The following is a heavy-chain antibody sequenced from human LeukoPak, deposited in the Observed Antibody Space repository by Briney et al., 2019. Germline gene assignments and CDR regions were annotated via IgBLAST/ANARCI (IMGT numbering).Heavy chain of an antibody. CDR3: ARAQDIVVVPAAIPIGYFDY. V-gene: IGHV1-18*04. J-gene: IGHJ4*02. Sequence: GASVKVSCKASGYTFTGYYMHWVRQAPGQGLEWMGWISAYNGNTNYAQKLQGRVTMTTDTSTSTAYMELRSLRSDDTAVYYCARAQDIVVVPAAIPIGYFDYWGQGTLVTVSS. CDR1: GYTFTGYY. CDR2: ISAYNGNT. D-gene: IGHD2-2*02.